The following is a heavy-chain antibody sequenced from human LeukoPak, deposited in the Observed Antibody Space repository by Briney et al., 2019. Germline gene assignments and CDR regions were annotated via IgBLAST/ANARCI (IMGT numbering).Heavy chain of an antibody. CDR3: ARDVTGSYSFDY. Sequence: TGGSLRLSCAASGFTFSSHGLHWVRRAPGKGLEWVALISYDGSKEYYADSVKGRFTLSRDNSKNTLHLQMNSLRAEDSALYYCARDVTGSYSFDYWGQGTLVTVSS. V-gene: IGHV3-30*03. CDR2: ISYDGSKE. J-gene: IGHJ4*02. CDR1: GFTFSSHG. D-gene: IGHD1-26*01.